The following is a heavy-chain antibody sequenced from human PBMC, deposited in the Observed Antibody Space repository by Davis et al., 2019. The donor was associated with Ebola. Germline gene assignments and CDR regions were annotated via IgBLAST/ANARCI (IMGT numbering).Heavy chain of an antibody. V-gene: IGHV5-51*01. CDR3: ARHIYPRGSYYHGMDV. D-gene: IGHD1-26*01. CDR2: IYPGDSDT. CDR1: GYSFTTYW. Sequence: GESLKISCQASGYSFTTYWIGWVRQMPGKGLEWLGIIYPGDSDTTYTPSFQGQVTISVDKSISTAYLQWNSLKASDTAIYYCARHIYPRGSYYHGMDVWGQGTTVTVSS. J-gene: IGHJ6*02.